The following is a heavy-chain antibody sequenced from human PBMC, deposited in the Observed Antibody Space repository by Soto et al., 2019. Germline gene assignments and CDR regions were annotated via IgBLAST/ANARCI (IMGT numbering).Heavy chain of an antibody. D-gene: IGHD6-6*01. CDR3: ARRARPDFYYMDV. V-gene: IGHV3-64*01. CDR1: GFPLSGYA. CDR2: ISSNGVGT. Sequence: VGSLRLSCAASGFPLSGYAMDWVRQAPGKGLEYVSGISSNGVGTYYANSVQGRFTISRDNSKDTVYLQMGSLRPEDMAVYYCARRARPDFYYMDVWGKGTTVTVSS. J-gene: IGHJ6*03.